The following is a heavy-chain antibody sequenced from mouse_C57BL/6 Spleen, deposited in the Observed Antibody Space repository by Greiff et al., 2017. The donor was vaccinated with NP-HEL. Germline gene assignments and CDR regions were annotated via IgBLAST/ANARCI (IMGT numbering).Heavy chain of an antibody. Sequence: EVQLQQSGPVLVKPGASVKMSCKASGYTFTDYYMNWVKQSHGKSLEWIGVINPYNGGTSYNQKFKGKATLTVDKSSSTAYMELNSLTSEDSAVYYCASSIYYGYDGTFDYWGQGTTLTVSS. D-gene: IGHD2-2*01. V-gene: IGHV1-19*01. J-gene: IGHJ2*01. CDR1: GYTFTDYY. CDR3: ASSIYYGYDGTFDY. CDR2: INPYNGGT.